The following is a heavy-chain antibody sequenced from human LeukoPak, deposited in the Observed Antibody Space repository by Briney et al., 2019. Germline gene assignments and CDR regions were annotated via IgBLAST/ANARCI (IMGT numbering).Heavy chain of an antibody. CDR3: ARDRCGGDCSLDY. CDR2: ISSSSSYI. J-gene: IGHJ4*02. Sequence: SGGSLRLSCAASGFTFSSYAMSWVRQAPGKGLEWVSSISSSSSYIYYADSVKGRFTISRDNAKNSLYLQMNSLRAEDTAVYYCARDRCGGDCSLDYWGQGTLVTVSS. CDR1: GFTFSSYA. D-gene: IGHD2-21*02. V-gene: IGHV3-21*01.